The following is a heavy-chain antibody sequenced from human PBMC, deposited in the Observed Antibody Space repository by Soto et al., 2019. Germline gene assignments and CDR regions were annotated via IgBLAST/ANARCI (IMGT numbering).Heavy chain of an antibody. CDR1: GYTFTGYY. V-gene: IGHV1-2*02. D-gene: IGHD2-2*01. Sequence: ASVRVSCKASGYTFTGYYMHWVRQAPGQGLEWMGWINPNSGGTNYAQKFQGRVTMTRDTSISTAYLQMNSLQSEDTGVYYCTRYTYTSRYSYFGMDVWGHGTTVTVSS. J-gene: IGHJ6*02. CDR2: INPNSGGT. CDR3: TRYTYTSRYSYFGMDV.